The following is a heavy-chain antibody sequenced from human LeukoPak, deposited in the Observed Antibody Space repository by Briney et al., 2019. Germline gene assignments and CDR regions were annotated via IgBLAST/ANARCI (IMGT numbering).Heavy chain of an antibody. CDR3: ARNKMGEATYFEY. J-gene: IGHJ4*02. CDR1: GFTFSSYS. V-gene: IGHV3-21*01. CDR2: ISSSSSYI. D-gene: IGHD3-16*01. Sequence: GGSLRLSCAASGFTFSSYSMNWVRQAPGKGLEWVSSISSSSSYIYYADSVKGRFTISRDNAKNSLYLQMNSLRAEDTAVYYCARNKMGEATYFEYWGQGTLVTDSS.